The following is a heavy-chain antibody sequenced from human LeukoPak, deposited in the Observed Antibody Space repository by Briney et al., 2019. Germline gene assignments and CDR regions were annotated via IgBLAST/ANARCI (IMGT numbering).Heavy chain of an antibody. CDR1: GFTFSSYS. J-gene: IGHJ3*02. Sequence: GGSLRLSCAASGFTFSSYSMNWVRQAPGKGLEWVSSISGGSTYIYQADSVKGRFTISRDNAKNSLYLQMNSLRAEDTAVYYCARRMSIAVTGTPAFDIWGQGTMVTVSS. V-gene: IGHV3-21*01. CDR2: ISGGSTYI. CDR3: ARRMSIAVTGTPAFDI. D-gene: IGHD6-19*01.